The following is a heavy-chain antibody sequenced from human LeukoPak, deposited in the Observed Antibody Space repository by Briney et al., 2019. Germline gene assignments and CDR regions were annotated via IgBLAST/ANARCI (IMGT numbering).Heavy chain of an antibody. CDR2: IYYSGST. D-gene: IGHD1-14*01. CDR1: GGSISSYY. J-gene: IGHJ4*02. Sequence: SETLSLTCTVSGGSISSYYWSWIRQPPGKGLEWIGYIYYSGSTNYNPSLKSRVTISVDTSENQFSLKLSSVTAADTAVYYCARARTLPSYFDYWGQGTLVTVSS. V-gene: IGHV4-59*01. CDR3: ARARTLPSYFDY.